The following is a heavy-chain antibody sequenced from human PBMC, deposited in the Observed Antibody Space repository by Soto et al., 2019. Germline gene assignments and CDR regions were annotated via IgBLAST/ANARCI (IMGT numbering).Heavy chain of an antibody. CDR1: GYSFTSYW. V-gene: IGHV5-51*01. CDR3: ARLESAYYYVAD. CDR2: IHPGDSNT. Sequence: LGESLKISCKGSGYSFTSYWIGWVRQMPGKGLEWMGIIHPGDSNTRYSPSFQGQVTISADKSISTAYLQWSSLKASDTAMYYCARLESAYYYVADWGQGTLVTVSS. J-gene: IGHJ4*02. D-gene: IGHD3-3*01.